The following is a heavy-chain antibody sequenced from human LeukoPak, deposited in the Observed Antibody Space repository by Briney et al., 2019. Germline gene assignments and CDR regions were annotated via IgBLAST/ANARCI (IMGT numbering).Heavy chain of an antibody. V-gene: IGHV4-39*01. Sequence: SETLSLTCTVSGGSISSSSYYWGWIRQPPGKGLEWIGSIYYSGSTYYDPSLKSRVTISVDTSKNQFSLKLSSVTAADTAVYYCARRSGYSYGFYFDYWGQGTLVTVSS. CDR1: GGSISSSSYY. CDR2: IYYSGST. D-gene: IGHD5-18*01. J-gene: IGHJ4*02. CDR3: ARRSGYSYGFYFDY.